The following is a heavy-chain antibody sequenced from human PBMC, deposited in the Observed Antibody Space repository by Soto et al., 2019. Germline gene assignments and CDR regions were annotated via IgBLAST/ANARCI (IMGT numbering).Heavy chain of an antibody. CDR2: IWYDGSHK. V-gene: IGHV3-33*01. CDR3: ARARAYCGGDCSGMDV. CDR1: GFTFSSYG. Sequence: QVQLVESGGGVVQPGRSLRLSCAASGFTFSSYGMHWVRQAPGKGLEWVAVIWYDGSHKYYADSVKGRFTISRDNSKNTLYLQMTSLGVEDTAIYYCARARAYCGGDCSGMDVWGQGTTVTVSS. D-gene: IGHD2-21*02. J-gene: IGHJ6*02.